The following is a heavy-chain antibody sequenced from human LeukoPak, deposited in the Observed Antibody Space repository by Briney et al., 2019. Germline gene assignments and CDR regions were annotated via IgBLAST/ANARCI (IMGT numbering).Heavy chain of an antibody. CDR2: FSSGGRT. Sequence: GGSLRLSCAASGFTVSTYSMSWVRQAPGKGLEWVATFSSGGRTSYADSVKGRFTISRDTSQNTVYLQMNSPRDEDTALYYCASILYGWGQGTLVTVSS. CDR3: ASILYG. V-gene: IGHV3-53*01. CDR1: GFTVSTYS. D-gene: IGHD2/OR15-2a*01. J-gene: IGHJ4*02.